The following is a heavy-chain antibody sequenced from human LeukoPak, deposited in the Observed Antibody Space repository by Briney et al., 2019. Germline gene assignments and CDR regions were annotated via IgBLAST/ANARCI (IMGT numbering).Heavy chain of an antibody. J-gene: IGHJ4*02. CDR2: ISWDGGST. CDR1: GFTFDDYT. CDR3: AEAHLIAAAGYFDY. D-gene: IGHD6-13*01. V-gene: IGHV3-43*01. Sequence: GGSLRLSCAASGFTFDDYTMHWVRQAPGKGLEWVSLISWDGGSTYYADSVKGRFTISRDNSKNSLYPQMNSLRTEDTALYYCAEAHLIAAAGYFDYWGQGTLVTVSS.